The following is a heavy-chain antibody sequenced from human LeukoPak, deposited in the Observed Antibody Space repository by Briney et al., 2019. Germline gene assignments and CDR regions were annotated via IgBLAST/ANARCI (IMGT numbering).Heavy chain of an antibody. Sequence: GGSLRLSCAASGFTVSSNYMGWVRQAPGKGLEWVAVISYDGSNKYYADSVKGRFTISRDNSKNTLYLQMNSLRAEDTAVYYCAKQVGTGLSPDYWGQGTLVTVSS. V-gene: IGHV3-30*18. D-gene: IGHD3-10*01. CDR3: AKQVGTGLSPDY. J-gene: IGHJ4*02. CDR2: ISYDGSNK. CDR1: GFTVSSNY.